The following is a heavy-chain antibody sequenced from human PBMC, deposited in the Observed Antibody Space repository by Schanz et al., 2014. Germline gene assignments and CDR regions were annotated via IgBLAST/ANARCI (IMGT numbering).Heavy chain of an antibody. CDR3: AKDQGSYGSGSYSYFDY. D-gene: IGHD3-10*01. CDR1: GFTFSIYG. V-gene: IGHV3-23*01. CDR2: ISGSGAST. J-gene: IGHJ4*02. Sequence: EVQLLESGGGLVQPGGSLRLSCAASGFTFSIYGMSWVRQASGKGLEWVSAISGSGASTYYADSVKGRFTISRDNSKNTLYLQMNSLRAEDTAVYCCAKDQGSYGSGSYSYFDYWGQGTLATVSS.